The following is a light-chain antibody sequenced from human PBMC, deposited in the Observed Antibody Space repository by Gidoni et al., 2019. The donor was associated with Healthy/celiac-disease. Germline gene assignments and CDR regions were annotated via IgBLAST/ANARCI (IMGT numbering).Light chain of an antibody. CDR3: QQRSNWPF. CDR2: DAS. J-gene: IGKJ5*01. Sequence: EIVLTQSPATLSLSPGERATLSCRASQSVSAYLAWYQQKPGQAPRLLISDASNRATGIPARFSGSGSGTDFTLTISSLEPEDFAVYYCQQRSNWPFFGQGTRLEIK. CDR1: QSVSAY. V-gene: IGKV3-11*01.